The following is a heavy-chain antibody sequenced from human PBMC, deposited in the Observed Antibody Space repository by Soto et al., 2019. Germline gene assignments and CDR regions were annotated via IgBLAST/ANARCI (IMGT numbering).Heavy chain of an antibody. CDR1: GYTFTNYG. J-gene: IGHJ4*01. D-gene: IGHD6-19*01. CDR3: VQARVIMTTDTSTTTAYMELRSLRSDDTAVYYCSRGTSIPASGDY. CDR2: VSASNGEG. Sequence: QVQLVQSGAEVKKPGASVKVSCKASGYTFTNYGITWVRKAPGQGLEWLGWVSASNGEGRNAQGAQLRVTLTQAPGQGLEWLGWVSAYNGERRYAQRVQARVIMTTDTSTTTAYMELRSLRSDDTAVYYCSRGTSIPASGDYWGQGTLVTVSS. V-gene: IGHV1-18*01.